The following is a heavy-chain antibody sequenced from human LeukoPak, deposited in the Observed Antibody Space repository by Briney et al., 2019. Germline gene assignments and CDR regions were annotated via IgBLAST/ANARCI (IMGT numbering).Heavy chain of an antibody. Sequence: PSETLSLTCTVSGDSISSYYWAWIRQPAGKGLEWIGRTYTSESTNYNPSLKSRVTISADKSKNQFSLKLSSVTAADTAVYYCARAGGGSGSSHLYYYYMDVWGKGTTVTVSS. D-gene: IGHD3-10*01. CDR2: TYTSEST. V-gene: IGHV4-4*07. J-gene: IGHJ6*03. CDR3: ARAGGGSGSSHLYYYYMDV. CDR1: GDSISSYY.